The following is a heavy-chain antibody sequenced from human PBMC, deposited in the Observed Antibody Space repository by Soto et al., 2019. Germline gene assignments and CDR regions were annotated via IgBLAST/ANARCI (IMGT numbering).Heavy chain of an antibody. Sequence: PSETLSLTCAVSGGSISSSNWWSWVRQPPGKGLEWIGEIYHSGSTNYNPSLKSRVTISVDKSKNQFSLKLSSVTAADTAVYYCARVGIAAGYYFDYWGQGTLVTFSS. CDR1: GGSISSSNW. V-gene: IGHV4-4*02. CDR3: ARVGIAAGYYFDY. D-gene: IGHD6-13*01. CDR2: IYHSGST. J-gene: IGHJ4*02.